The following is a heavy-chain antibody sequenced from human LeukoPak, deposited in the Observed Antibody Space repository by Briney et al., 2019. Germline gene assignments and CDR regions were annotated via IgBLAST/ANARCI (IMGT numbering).Heavy chain of an antibody. CDR3: ARDYDVVYGMDV. D-gene: IGHD3-16*01. CDR1: GSIFSNYE. CDR2: IGSGGRII. J-gene: IGHJ6*04. V-gene: IGHV3-48*03. Sequence: GGSLRLSCAASGSIFSNYEMNWVRQAPGKGLEWVSYIGSGGRIIYYADSVKGRFTISRDNAKNSLYLQMNSLRAEDTAVYYCARDYDVVYGMDVWGKGTTVTVSS.